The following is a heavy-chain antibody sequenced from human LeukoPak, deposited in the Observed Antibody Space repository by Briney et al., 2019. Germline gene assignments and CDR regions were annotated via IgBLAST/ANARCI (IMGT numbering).Heavy chain of an antibody. CDR1: GFTFSSYS. J-gene: IGHJ6*02. CDR2: ISSSSSYI. D-gene: IGHD3-22*01. V-gene: IGHV3-21*01. Sequence: GGSLRLSCAASGFTFSSYSMNWVRQAPGKGLEWVSSISSSSSYIYYADSVKGRFTISRDNAKNSLYLQMNSLRAEDTAVYYCARDDGSGYYSSYYYYYGMDVWGQGTTVTVSS. CDR3: ARDDGSGYYSSYYYYYGMDV.